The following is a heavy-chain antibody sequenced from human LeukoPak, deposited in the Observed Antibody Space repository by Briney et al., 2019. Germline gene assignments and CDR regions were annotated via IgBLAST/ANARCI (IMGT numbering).Heavy chain of an antibody. D-gene: IGHD4-23*01. J-gene: IGHJ6*03. CDR3: ARDHTGYGGNHGSLYMDV. Sequence: SQTLSLACAISGDSVSSNSAAWNWIRQSPSRGLEWLGRTYYRSKWYNDYAVSVKSRITINPDTSKNQFSLQLNSVTPEDTAVYYCARDHTGYGGNHGSLYMDVWGKGTTVTVSS. CDR1: GDSVSSNSAA. V-gene: IGHV6-1*01. CDR2: TYYRSKWYN.